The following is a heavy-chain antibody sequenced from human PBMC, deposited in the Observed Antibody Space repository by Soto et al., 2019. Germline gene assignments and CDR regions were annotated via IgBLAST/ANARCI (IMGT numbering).Heavy chain of an antibody. Sequence: PGGSLRLSCAASGFSFSSYAMSWVRQAPGKGLEWVSGISGSGGSTYYADSVKGRFTISRDKSKNTLYLQMHSLRAEDTAVYYCAKGGYRRDCSSDRWYDYWGQGTLVTVSS. V-gene: IGHV3-23*01. J-gene: IGHJ4*02. D-gene: IGHD2-2*01. CDR2: ISGSGGST. CDR1: GFSFSSYA. CDR3: AKGGYRRDCSSDRWYDY.